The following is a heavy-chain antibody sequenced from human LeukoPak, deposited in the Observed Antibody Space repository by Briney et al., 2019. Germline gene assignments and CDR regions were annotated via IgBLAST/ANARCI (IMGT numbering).Heavy chain of an antibody. CDR2: IYNSGST. Sequence: TSETLSLTCTVSGGSISSYYWSWIRQPPGKGLXXXGYIYNSGSTNYNPXLQSRVTISLDTSKNHFSLKVNSVTAADTAVYFCARIYSGNYVFDYWGQGTLVTVSS. J-gene: IGHJ4*02. CDR3: ARIYSGNYVFDY. V-gene: IGHV4-59*01. CDR1: GGSISSYY. D-gene: IGHD1-26*01.